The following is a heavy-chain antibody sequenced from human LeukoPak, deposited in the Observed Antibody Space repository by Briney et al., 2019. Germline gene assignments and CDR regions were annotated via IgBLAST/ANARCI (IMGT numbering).Heavy chain of an antibody. Sequence: SETLSLTCAVYGGSFSGYYWSWIRQPPGKGLEWIGEINHSGSTNYNPSLKSRVTMSVDTSKNQFSLKLSSVTAADTAVYYCARAQQDYDFWSGYPLSPSFDYWGQGTLVTVSS. D-gene: IGHD3-3*01. J-gene: IGHJ4*02. V-gene: IGHV4-34*01. CDR3: ARAQQDYDFWSGYPLSPSFDY. CDR2: INHSGST. CDR1: GGSFSGYY.